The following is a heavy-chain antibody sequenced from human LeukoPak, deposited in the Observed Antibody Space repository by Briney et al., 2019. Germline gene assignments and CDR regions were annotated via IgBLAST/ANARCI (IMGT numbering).Heavy chain of an antibody. J-gene: IGHJ4*02. CDR2: IIPIFGTA. Sequence: ASVKVSCKASGYTFTSYGISWVRQAPGQGLEWMGGIIPIFGTANYAQRFQGRVTITADESTSTAYMELSSLRSEDTAVYYCARDSEDVEYSSSSGTFDYWGQGTLVTVSS. CDR3: ARDSEDVEYSSSSGTFDY. V-gene: IGHV1-69*13. D-gene: IGHD6-6*01. CDR1: GYTFTSYG.